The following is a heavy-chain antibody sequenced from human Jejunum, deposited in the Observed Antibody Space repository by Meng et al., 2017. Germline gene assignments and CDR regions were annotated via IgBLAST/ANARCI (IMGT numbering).Heavy chain of an antibody. CDR2: INTNTGNP. J-gene: IGHJ4*02. CDR1: GYPFSGPS. D-gene: IGHD5-12*01. Sequence: QVQLVQSGSELKTPGASVKVSCKSSGYPFSGPSINWIRQAPGQGLEWMGWINTNTGNPTYAQAFTGRFVVSLDTSVTTTYLQISSLEAEDTAVYFCARDAASIQFDFWGQGTLVTVSS. CDR3: ARDAASIQFDF. V-gene: IGHV7-4-1*02.